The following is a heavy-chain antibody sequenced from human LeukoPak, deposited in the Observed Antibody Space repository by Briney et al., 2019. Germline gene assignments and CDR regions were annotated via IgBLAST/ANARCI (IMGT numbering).Heavy chain of an antibody. CDR2: ISGSGGST. CDR1: GFTFSSYA. CDR3: AKDSRTYYDFWSGYSHFDY. Sequence: PGGSLRLSCAASGFTFSSYAMRWVRQAPGKGLEWVSAISGSGGSTHYADSVKGRFTISRDNSKNTLYLQMNSLRAEDTAVYYCAKDSRTYYDFWSGYSHFDYWGQGTLVTVSS. J-gene: IGHJ4*02. V-gene: IGHV3-23*01. D-gene: IGHD3-3*01.